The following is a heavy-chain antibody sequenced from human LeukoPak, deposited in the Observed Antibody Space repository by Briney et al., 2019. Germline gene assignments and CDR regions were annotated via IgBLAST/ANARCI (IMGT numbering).Heavy chain of an antibody. Sequence: GGSLRLSCAASGFTFSSYWMHWVRHAPGKGLVWVSRINSDGCSTIYADAVKGRYTISRDNAKNTLYLQMNSLRAEDTAVYYCVRGYGGNTFDYWGQGTLATVSS. V-gene: IGHV3-74*01. CDR3: VRGYGGNTFDY. J-gene: IGHJ4*02. D-gene: IGHD4/OR15-4a*01. CDR1: GFTFSSYW. CDR2: INSDGCST.